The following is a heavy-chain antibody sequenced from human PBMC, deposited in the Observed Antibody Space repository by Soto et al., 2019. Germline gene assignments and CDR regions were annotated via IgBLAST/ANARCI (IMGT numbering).Heavy chain of an antibody. D-gene: IGHD6-13*01. CDR3: ARIPRYSSSWYGMDV. V-gene: IGHV2-26*01. Sequence: GSGPTLVNPTETLTLTCTVSGFSLSNARMGVSWIRQPPGKALEWLAHIFSNDEKSYSTSLKSRLTISKDTSKSQVVLTMTNMDPVDTATYYCARIPRYSSSWYGMDVWGQGTTVTVSS. J-gene: IGHJ6*02. CDR1: GFSLSNARMG. CDR2: IFSNDEK.